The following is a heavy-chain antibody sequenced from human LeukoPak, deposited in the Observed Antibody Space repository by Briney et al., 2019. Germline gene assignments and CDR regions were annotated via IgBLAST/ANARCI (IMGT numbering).Heavy chain of an antibody. CDR3: AKDSSYGYYYFDY. J-gene: IGHJ4*02. CDR2: ISGSGGST. Sequence: GASLRLSCAASGFTFSSYAMSWVRQAPGKGLEWVSAISGSGGSTYYADSVKGRFTISRDNSKNTPYLQMNSLRAEDTAVYYCAKDSSYGYYYFDYWGQGTLVTVSS. V-gene: IGHV3-23*01. CDR1: GFTFSSYA. D-gene: IGHD5-18*01.